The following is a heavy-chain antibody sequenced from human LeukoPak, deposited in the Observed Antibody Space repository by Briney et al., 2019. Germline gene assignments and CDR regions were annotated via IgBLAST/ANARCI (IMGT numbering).Heavy chain of an antibody. V-gene: IGHV4-61*02. CDR2: ISTCGST. CDR3: AGPYDSSGYYYNDAFDM. CDR1: GGSISSGNYY. D-gene: IGHD3-22*01. J-gene: IGHJ3*02. Sequence: PSQTLSLTCTVSGGSISSGNYYWSWIRQPAGKGLEWIGRISTCGSTNYNPSLKSRVTISVDTSKNQLSLKLSSVTAADTAVYYCAGPYDSSGYYYNDAFDMWGQGTMVTVSS.